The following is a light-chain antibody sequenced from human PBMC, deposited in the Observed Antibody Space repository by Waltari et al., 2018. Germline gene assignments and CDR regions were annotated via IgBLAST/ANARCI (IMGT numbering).Light chain of an antibody. V-gene: IGKV1-5*03. CDR3: QQYNRYSS. CDR2: KAS. CDR1: QSISYS. J-gene: IGKJ5*01. Sequence: DIQMAQSPSTLSASVGDSVTITCRASQSISYSLAWYQQKPGKAPKLLIYKASTLEGGVPSRFSGSGSGTEFTLTNTSLQPDDFATYYCQQYNRYSSFGQGTRLEI.